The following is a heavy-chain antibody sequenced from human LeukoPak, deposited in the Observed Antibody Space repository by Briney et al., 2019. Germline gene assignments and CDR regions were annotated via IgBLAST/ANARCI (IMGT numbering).Heavy chain of an antibody. V-gene: IGHV1-46*01. Sequence: GASVKVSCKASGYIFTNFYIHWVRQAPGQGLEWMGIINPSGGSTNYAQKFQGRVTMSRDTSASTVYMELSSLRSEDTAVYYCARTTGKRFDPWGQGTLVIVSS. D-gene: IGHD1-1*01. CDR3: ARTTGKRFDP. CDR2: INPSGGST. CDR1: GYIFTNFY. J-gene: IGHJ5*02.